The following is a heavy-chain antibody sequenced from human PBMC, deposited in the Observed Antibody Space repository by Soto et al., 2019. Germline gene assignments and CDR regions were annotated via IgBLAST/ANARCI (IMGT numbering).Heavy chain of an antibody. V-gene: IGHV4-31*03. D-gene: IGHD2-15*01. J-gene: IGHJ6*02. CDR3: AREGYCSGGSCYTNYYYYGMDV. CDR1: GGSISSGGYY. CDR2: IYYSGST. Sequence: LSLTCTVSGGSISSGGYYWSWIRQHPGKGLEWIGYIYYSGSTYYNPSLKSRVTISVDTSKNQFSLKLSSVTAADTAVYYCAREGYCSGGSCYTNYYYYGMDVWGQGTTVTVSS.